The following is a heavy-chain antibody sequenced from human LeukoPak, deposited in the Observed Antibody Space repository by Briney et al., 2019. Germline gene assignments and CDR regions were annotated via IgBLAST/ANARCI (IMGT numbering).Heavy chain of an antibody. CDR2: VTSGGDTT. CDR1: GFTFSTYA. D-gene: IGHD6-13*01. V-gene: IGHV3-23*01. Sequence: GGSLRLSCAASGFTFSTYAMSWVRQAPGKGLEWVSGVTSGGDTTYYADSVKGRFTISRDNSKNTVSLHMNSLRAEDTAVYYCAKVAPLGSSWYAFNYWGQGTLVTVSS. J-gene: IGHJ4*02. CDR3: AKVAPLGSSWYAFNY.